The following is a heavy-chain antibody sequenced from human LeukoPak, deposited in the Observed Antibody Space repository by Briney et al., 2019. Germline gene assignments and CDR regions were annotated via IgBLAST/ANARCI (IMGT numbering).Heavy chain of an antibody. CDR1: GFTFSSYS. D-gene: IGHD3-22*01. CDR3: ARDYDSSGLDAFDI. V-gene: IGHV3-21*01. CDR2: ISSSSSYI. Sequence: GGSLRLSCAASGFTFSSYSMNWVCQAPGKGLEWVSSISSSSSYIYYADSVKGRFTISRDNAKNSLYLQMNSLRAEDTAVYYCARDYDSSGLDAFDIWGQGTMVTVSS. J-gene: IGHJ3*02.